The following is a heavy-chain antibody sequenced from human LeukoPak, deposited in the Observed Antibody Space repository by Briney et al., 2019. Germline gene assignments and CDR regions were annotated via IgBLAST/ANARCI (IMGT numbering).Heavy chain of an antibody. CDR3: AVGDVAVAGLYYFDY. CDR2: ISAYNGNT. V-gene: IGHV1-18*01. J-gene: IGHJ4*02. CDR1: GYTFTSYG. Sequence: ASVKVSCKASGYTFTSYGISWVRQAPGQGLEWMGWISAYNGNTNYAQKLQGRVTMTTDTSTSTAYMELRSLRSDDTDVYYCAVGDVAVAGLYYFDYWGQGTLVTVSS. D-gene: IGHD6-19*01.